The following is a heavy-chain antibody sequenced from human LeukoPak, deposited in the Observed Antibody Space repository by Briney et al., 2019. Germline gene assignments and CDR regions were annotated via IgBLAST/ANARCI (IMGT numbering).Heavy chain of an antibody. D-gene: IGHD3-10*01. CDR3: ASEGMTGSKLLWFGELLNPIDY. CDR2: IYTSGST. Sequence: SETLSLTCTVSGGSISSYYWSWIRQPAGKGLEWIGRIYTSGSTNYNPSLKSRVTMSVDTSKNQFSLKLSSVTAADTAVYYCASEGMTGSKLLWFGELLNPIDYWGQGTLVTVSS. CDR1: GGSISSYY. J-gene: IGHJ4*02. V-gene: IGHV4-4*07.